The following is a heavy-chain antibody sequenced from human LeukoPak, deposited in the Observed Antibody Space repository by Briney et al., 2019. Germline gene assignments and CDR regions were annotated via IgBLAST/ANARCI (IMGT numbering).Heavy chain of an antibody. D-gene: IGHD3-10*01. J-gene: IGHJ4*02. CDR3: AKGHYGSGSYYYTDY. CDR2: ISYDGSNK. Sequence: GRSLRLSCAASGFTFSSYGMHWVRQAPGRGLEWVAVISYDGSNKYYADSVKGRFTISRDNSKNTLYLQMNSLRAEDTAVYYCAKGHYGSGSYYYTDYWGQGTLVTVSS. CDR1: GFTFSSYG. V-gene: IGHV3-30*18.